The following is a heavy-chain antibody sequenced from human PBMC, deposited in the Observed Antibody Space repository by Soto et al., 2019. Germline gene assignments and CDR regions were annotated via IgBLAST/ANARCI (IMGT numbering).Heavy chain of an antibody. V-gene: IGHV5-10-1*01. CDR3: ARRESSSSFYYGMDV. J-gene: IGHJ6*02. Sequence: GESLKISCKGSGYSFTIYCISWVPQMPGKGLEWMGRIDPSDSYTNYSPSFQGHVTISADKSISTAYLQWSSLKASDTAMYYCARRESSSSFYYGMDVWGQGTTVTVSS. CDR2: IDPSDSYT. D-gene: IGHD6-6*01. CDR1: GYSFTIYC.